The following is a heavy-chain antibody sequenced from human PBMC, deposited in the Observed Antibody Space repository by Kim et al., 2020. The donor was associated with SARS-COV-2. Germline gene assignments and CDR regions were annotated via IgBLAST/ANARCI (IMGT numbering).Heavy chain of an antibody. J-gene: IGHJ4*01. CDR1: GGSINSGAYY. CDR2: SYHTGKT. CDR3: ARSIAVAGLYYFDF. D-gene: IGHD6-19*01. V-gene: IGHV4-39*01. Sequence: SETLSLTYSVSGGSINSGAYYWGWVRQPPGKGLEWLATSYHTGKTFYSASLKNRVSMSMDPSKNQLSLRLGSVTAADTAIYFCARSIAVAGLYYFDFWG.